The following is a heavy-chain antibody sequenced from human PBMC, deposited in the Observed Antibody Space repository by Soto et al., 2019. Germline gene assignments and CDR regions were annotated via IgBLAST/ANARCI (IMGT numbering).Heavy chain of an antibody. J-gene: IGHJ4*02. Sequence: PSETLCLTCTVSGGSITSGHYYWAWIRQPPGKGLEWIGSIYYSGDTYYNPSLKSRVTISVDTSKNQFSLRLTSVTAADTAVYYCARHGDYGDFFPYFEFWGQGTLVTVSS. CDR1: GGSITSGHYY. V-gene: IGHV4-39*01. CDR2: IYYSGDT. D-gene: IGHD4-17*01. CDR3: ARHGDYGDFFPYFEF.